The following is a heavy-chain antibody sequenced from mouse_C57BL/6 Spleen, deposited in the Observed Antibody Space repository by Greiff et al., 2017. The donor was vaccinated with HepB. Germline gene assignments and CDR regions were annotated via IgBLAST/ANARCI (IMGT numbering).Heavy chain of an antibody. Sequence: VQLQQSGPELVKPGASVKISCKASGYSFTGYYMNWVKQSPEKSLEWIGEINPSTGGTTYNQKFKAKATLTVDKSSSTAYMQLKSLTSEDSAVYYCARSPSYYYGSFDYWGQGTTLTVSS. CDR1: GYSFTGYY. CDR2: INPSTGGT. D-gene: IGHD1-1*01. CDR3: ARSPSYYYGSFDY. V-gene: IGHV1-42*01. J-gene: IGHJ2*01.